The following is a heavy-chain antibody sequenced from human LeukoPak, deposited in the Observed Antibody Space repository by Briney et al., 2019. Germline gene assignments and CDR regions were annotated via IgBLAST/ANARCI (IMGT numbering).Heavy chain of an antibody. V-gene: IGHV1-18*01. J-gene: IGHJ4*02. CDR2: NSAYNGNT. D-gene: IGHD3-22*01. Sequence: ASVTVSCKASGYTFTSYGISWVRQAPGQGLEWMGWNSAYNGNTNYAQKLQGRVTMTTDTSTSTAYMELRSLRSDDTAVYYCARGGYYDSSGYPIGHYFDYWGQGTLVTVSS. CDR3: ARGGYYDSSGYPIGHYFDY. CDR1: GYTFTSYG.